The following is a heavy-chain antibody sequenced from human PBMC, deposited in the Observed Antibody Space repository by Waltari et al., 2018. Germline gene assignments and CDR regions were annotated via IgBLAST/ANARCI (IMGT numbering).Heavy chain of an antibody. CDR1: VGYISADY. J-gene: IGHJ4*02. D-gene: IGHD6-19*01. V-gene: IGHV4-59*01. CDR2: IHYTGTT. Sequence: QVQLQESGPGLVKPSETLSLSCTVSVGYISADYWNWLRQAPGKGLEWIGYIHYTGTTVYNPSLKSRVTISEDTSKNHFSLNLSFVTAADTAVYYCARGRHHSGWPFFDFWGQGILVTVSS. CDR3: ARGRHHSGWPFFDF.